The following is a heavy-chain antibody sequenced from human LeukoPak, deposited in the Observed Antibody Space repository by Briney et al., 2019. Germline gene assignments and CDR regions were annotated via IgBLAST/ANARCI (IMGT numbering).Heavy chain of an antibody. CDR1: GGSFSVYY. V-gene: IGHV4-34*01. CDR2: INHSGST. D-gene: IGHD6-13*01. Sequence: PSETLSLTCAVYGGSFSVYYWSWIRQPPGKGLEWIGEINHSGSTNYNPSLKSRVTVSVDTSKNQFSLKLSSVTAADTAVYYCAREHDNSGIAAAGTGFDYWGQGTLVTVSS. CDR3: AREHDNSGIAAAGTGFDY. J-gene: IGHJ4*02.